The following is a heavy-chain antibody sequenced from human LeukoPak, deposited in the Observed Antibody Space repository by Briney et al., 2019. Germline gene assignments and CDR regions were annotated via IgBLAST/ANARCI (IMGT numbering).Heavy chain of an antibody. J-gene: IGHJ4*02. Sequence: GGSLRLSCAVSGFIFSAHYIDWVRQAPGKGLEWVGRSGNEANSYTTEYAASVKGRFTISRDDSKNSLYLQTNSLRAEDTAVYYCARAMGLYCSGGSCYSFPYYFDYWGQGTLVTVSS. CDR1: GFIFSAHY. D-gene: IGHD2-15*01. V-gene: IGHV3-72*01. CDR3: ARAMGLYCSGGSCYSFPYYFDY. CDR2: SGNEANSYTT.